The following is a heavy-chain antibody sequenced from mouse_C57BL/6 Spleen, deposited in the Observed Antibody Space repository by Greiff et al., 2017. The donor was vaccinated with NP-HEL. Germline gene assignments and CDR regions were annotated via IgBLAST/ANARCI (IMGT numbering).Heavy chain of an antibody. CDR1: GYAFTNYL. CDR3: ARSGDYDYDGAMDY. J-gene: IGHJ4*01. D-gene: IGHD2-4*01. V-gene: IGHV1-54*01. Sequence: VQLVESGAELVRPGTSVKVSCKASGYAFTNYLIEWVKQRPGQGLEWIGVINPGSGGTNYNEKFKGKATLTADKSSSTAYMQLSSLTSEDSAVYFCARSGDYDYDGAMDYWGQGTSVTVSS. CDR2: INPGSGGT.